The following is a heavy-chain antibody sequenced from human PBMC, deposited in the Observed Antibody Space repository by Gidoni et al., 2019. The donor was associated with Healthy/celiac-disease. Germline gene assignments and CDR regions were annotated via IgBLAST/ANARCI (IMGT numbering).Heavy chain of an antibody. CDR2: IRSKAYGGTT. D-gene: IGHD3-3*01. Sequence: EVQLVESGGGLVKPGRSLRLSCTASGFTFGDYAMSWFRQAPGKGLEWVGFIRSKAYGGTTEYAASVKGRFTISRDDSKSIAYLQMNSLKTEDTAVYYCTRGSTIFGVANSHDAFDIWGQGTMVTVSS. CDR3: TRGSTIFGVANSHDAFDI. J-gene: IGHJ3*02. V-gene: IGHV3-49*05. CDR1: GFTFGDYA.